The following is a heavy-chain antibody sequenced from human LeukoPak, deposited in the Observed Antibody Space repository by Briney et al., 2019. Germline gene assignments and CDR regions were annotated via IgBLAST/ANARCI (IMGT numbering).Heavy chain of an antibody. CDR3: ARGRGYSYGTDYFDY. V-gene: IGHV3-48*01. Sequence: PGGSLRLSCAASGFIFSNYEMNWVRQAPGKGLEWVSYISSSSSTIYYADSVKGRFTISRDNAKNSLYLQMNSLRAEDTAVYYCARGRGYSYGTDYFDYWGQGTLVTVSS. CDR1: GFIFSNYE. CDR2: ISSSSSTI. J-gene: IGHJ4*02. D-gene: IGHD5-18*01.